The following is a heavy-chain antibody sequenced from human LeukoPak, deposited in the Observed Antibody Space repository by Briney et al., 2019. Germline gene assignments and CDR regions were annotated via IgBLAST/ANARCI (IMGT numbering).Heavy chain of an antibody. CDR1: GYTFTIYY. J-gene: IGHJ4*02. Sequence: ASVKVSCKASGYTFTIYYMHWVRQAPGQGLEWMGIINPSGGSTSYAEKFQGRVTMTRETSTSTVYMELSSLRSEDTAVYNCARGDDKILAGYLFDYWGQGTLVTVSS. CDR2: INPSGGST. V-gene: IGHV1-46*01. CDR3: ARGDDKILAGYLFDY. D-gene: IGHD3-9*01.